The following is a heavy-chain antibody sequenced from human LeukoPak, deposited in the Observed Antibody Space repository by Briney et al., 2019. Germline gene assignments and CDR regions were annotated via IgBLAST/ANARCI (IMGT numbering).Heavy chain of an antibody. J-gene: IGHJ1*01. D-gene: IGHD3-22*01. CDR3: ARGYYDSSDFEYFQH. CDR2: INPNSGGT. CDR1: GYTFTGYY. Sequence: ASVKVSCKASGYTFTGYYMHWMRQAPGQGLEWMGWINPNSGGTNYAQKFQGRVTMTRDTSISTAYMELSRLRSDDTAVYYCARGYYDSSDFEYFQHWGQGTLVTVSS. V-gene: IGHV1-2*02.